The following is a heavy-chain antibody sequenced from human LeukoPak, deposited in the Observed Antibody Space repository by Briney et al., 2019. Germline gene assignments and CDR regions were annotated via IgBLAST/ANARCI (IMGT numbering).Heavy chain of an antibody. CDR3: ARDILATSIAAPYY. CDR2: IFYSGRT. V-gene: IGHV4-39*07. J-gene: IGHJ4*02. CDR1: GFTFSTYY. D-gene: IGHD6-13*01. Sequence: GSLRLSCAASGFTFSTYYMNWVRQAPGKGLEWIGSIFYSGRTYYNPSLKSRVTMSVDTSKNQFSLRLSSVNAADTAVYYCARDILATSIAAPYYWGQGTLVTVSS.